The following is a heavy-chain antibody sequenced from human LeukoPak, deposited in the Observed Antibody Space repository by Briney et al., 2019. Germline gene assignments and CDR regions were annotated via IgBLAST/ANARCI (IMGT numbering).Heavy chain of an antibody. CDR3: ARDRVRRVRGVTAPFDAFDI. Sequence: SETLSLTCTVSGGSISSYYWSWIRQPPGKGLEWIGYIYYSGNTNYNPSLKSRVTISVDTSKNQFSLKLSSVTAADTAVYFCARDRVRRVRGVTAPFDAFDIWGQGTMVTVSS. D-gene: IGHD3-10*01. CDR2: IYYSGNT. V-gene: IGHV4-59*01. CDR1: GGSISSYY. J-gene: IGHJ3*02.